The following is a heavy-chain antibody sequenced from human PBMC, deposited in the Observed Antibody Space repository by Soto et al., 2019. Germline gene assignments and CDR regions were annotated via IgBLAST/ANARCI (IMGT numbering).Heavy chain of an antibody. D-gene: IGHD3-10*01. CDR2: ISGYNGNT. CDR3: ARDISMVRD. CDR1: GYTFANYG. Sequence: QVQLVQSGAEVKKPGASVKVSCKTSGYTFANYGITWVRQAPGQGLEWMGWISGYNGNTNYAQKLQGRVTMTTDTSTSTGYMELRSLRSDDTAIYYCARDISMVRDWGQGTLVTVSS. J-gene: IGHJ4*02. V-gene: IGHV1-18*01.